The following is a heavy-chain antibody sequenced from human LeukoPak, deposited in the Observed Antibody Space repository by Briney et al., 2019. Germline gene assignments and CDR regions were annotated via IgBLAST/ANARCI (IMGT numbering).Heavy chain of an antibody. CDR2: IKQDGSEK. Sequence: GGSLRLSCAASGFTFSKYWMSCVRQAPGKGLEWVANIKQDGSEKYYLDSGWGRFIISRDNAENSLYLQMNNLRAEDTALYYCAKDIGSLTYWYGDSNYSGAFDFWGQGTLVTVSS. V-gene: IGHV3-7*03. CDR1: GFTFSKYW. CDR3: AKDIGSLTYWYGDSNYSGAFDF. D-gene: IGHD2-15*01. J-gene: IGHJ4*02.